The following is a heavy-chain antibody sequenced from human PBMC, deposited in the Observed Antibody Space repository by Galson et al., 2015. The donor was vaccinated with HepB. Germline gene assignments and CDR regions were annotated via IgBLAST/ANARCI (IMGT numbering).Heavy chain of an antibody. V-gene: IGHV1-18*01. CDR3: ARVSEYYDFWSGYSY. CDR1: GYTFTSYG. D-gene: IGHD3-3*01. CDR2: ISAYNGNT. J-gene: IGHJ4*02. Sequence: SVKVSCKASGYTFTSYGISWVRQAPGQGLEWMGWISAYNGNTNYAQKLQGRVTMTTDTSTSTAYMELRSLRSDDTAVYYCARVSEYYDFWSGYSYWGQGTLVTVSS.